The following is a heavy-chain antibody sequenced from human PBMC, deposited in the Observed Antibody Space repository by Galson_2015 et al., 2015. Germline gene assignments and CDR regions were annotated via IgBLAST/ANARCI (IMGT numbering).Heavy chain of an antibody. J-gene: IGHJ4*02. Sequence: LSLTCTVSGDSISRSDYSWNWIRQTPAKGLEWIGYIYHSGNSKYNPSLKSRVAMSLDESNNQFSLRLDSVTAADTAVYFCARGGRVTVVGIVTTPFFDYWGQGALVTISS. D-gene: IGHD4-23*01. CDR1: GDSISRSDYS. CDR3: ARGGRVTVVGIVTTPFFDY. CDR2: IYHSGNS. V-gene: IGHV4-30-2*01.